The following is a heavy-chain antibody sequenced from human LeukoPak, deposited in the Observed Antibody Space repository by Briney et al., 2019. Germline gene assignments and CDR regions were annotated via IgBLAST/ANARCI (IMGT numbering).Heavy chain of an antibody. V-gene: IGHV4-59*01. CDR2: ISNSAIT. D-gene: IGHD3-10*01. CDR1: GVSISSYY. J-gene: IGHJ4*02. Sequence: SETLSLTCTVSGVSISSYYWTWIRQPPGKGLEWIGFISNSAITDYNPSLRSRVTISRDTSKNHLSLKLNSVTAADTAVYYCARVGHFGSGSYYRDYFEYWGQGTLVTVSS. CDR3: ARVGHFGSGSYYRDYFEY.